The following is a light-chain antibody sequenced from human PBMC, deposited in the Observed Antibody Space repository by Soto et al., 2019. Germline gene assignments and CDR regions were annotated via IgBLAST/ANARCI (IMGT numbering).Light chain of an antibody. V-gene: IGKV3-20*01. Sequence: EIVLTQSPGTLSLSPGERATLSCRASQSVSSSYLAWYQQIPRQAPRLLIYGASKRATGIPDRFSGSGSGTEFTLTISRMEPEDYAVYYCQQYGSSPPLTFGGGTKVEIK. J-gene: IGKJ4*01. CDR2: GAS. CDR1: QSVSSSY. CDR3: QQYGSSPPLT.